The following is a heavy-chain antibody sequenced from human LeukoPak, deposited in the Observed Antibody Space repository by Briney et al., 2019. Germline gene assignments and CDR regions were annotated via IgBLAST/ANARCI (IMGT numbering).Heavy chain of an antibody. V-gene: IGHV3-23*01. D-gene: IGHD6-6*01. Sequence: PGGSLRLSCAASGFTFSSYAISWVRQAPGKGLEWVSAITGSSGRTYYADSVKGRFTISRDNSKNTLYLQMNNLRAEDTDVYYCAKGISSISTSLDYWGQGTLVTVSS. CDR2: ITGSSGRT. CDR1: GFTFSSYA. CDR3: AKGISSISTSLDY. J-gene: IGHJ4*02.